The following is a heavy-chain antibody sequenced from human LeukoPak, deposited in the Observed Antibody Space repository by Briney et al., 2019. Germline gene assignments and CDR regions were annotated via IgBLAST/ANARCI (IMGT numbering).Heavy chain of an antibody. Sequence: GGSLRLSCAASGFTFSSYGMHWVRQAPGKGLEWVSSISSSSSYIYYADSVKGRFTISRDNAKNSLYLQMNSLRAEDTAVYYCARLKRGYSYGFDYWGQGTLVTVSS. D-gene: IGHD5-18*01. J-gene: IGHJ4*02. V-gene: IGHV3-21*01. CDR2: ISSSSSYI. CDR3: ARLKRGYSYGFDY. CDR1: GFTFSSYG.